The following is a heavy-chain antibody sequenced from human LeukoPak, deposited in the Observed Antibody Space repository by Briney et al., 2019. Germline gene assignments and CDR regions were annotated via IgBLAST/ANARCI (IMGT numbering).Heavy chain of an antibody. V-gene: IGHV4-4*07. CDR1: SVSINGYY. D-gene: IGHD2-8*01. CDR3: AREVNEKHDAFDM. Sequence: SETLSLTCSVSSVSINGYYWSLVRQSAGKGLEWLGRFYFSGSSDYNPSLKSRVSMSIDTSQNHFYLRLTSVTAADTGVYFCAREVNEKHDAFDMWGQGTMVAVSS. CDR2: FYFSGSS. J-gene: IGHJ3*02.